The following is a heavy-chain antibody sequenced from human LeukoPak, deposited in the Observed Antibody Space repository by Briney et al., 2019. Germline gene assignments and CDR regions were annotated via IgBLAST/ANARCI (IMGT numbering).Heavy chain of an antibody. Sequence: GGSLRLSCAASGFTFNSYAMTWVRQAPGKGLECVSAIGGSGGRTYYADSVKGRFTISRDNSKNTLYLQMNSLRAEDTALYHCARDGPAVAEYNWFDPWGQGTLVTVSS. CDR1: GFTFNSYA. D-gene: IGHD6-19*01. V-gene: IGHV3-23*01. CDR3: ARDGPAVAEYNWFDP. CDR2: IGGSGGRT. J-gene: IGHJ5*02.